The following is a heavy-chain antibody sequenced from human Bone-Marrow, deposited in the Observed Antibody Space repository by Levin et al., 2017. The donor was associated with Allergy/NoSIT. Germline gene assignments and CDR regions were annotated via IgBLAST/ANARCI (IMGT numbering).Heavy chain of an antibody. V-gene: IGHV4-59*08. CDR1: GGSIRSYY. Sequence: RSQTLSLPCTVSGGSIRSYYWSWIRQPPGKGLEWIGYIYYSGSTNYNPSLKSRVTISVDTSKNQFSLKLSSVTAADTAVYYCARLGGDYAPTPAGAFDIWGQGTMVTVSS. CDR3: ARLGGDYAPTPAGAFDI. D-gene: IGHD4-17*01. CDR2: IYYSGST. J-gene: IGHJ3*02.